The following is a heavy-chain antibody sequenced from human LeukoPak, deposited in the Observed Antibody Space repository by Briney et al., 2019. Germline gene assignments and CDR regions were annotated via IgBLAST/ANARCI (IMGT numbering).Heavy chain of an antibody. Sequence: ASLKVSCKASGYTFTGYYLHWVRQAPGQRPEWMGWINPNSGGTNYAQKFQGRVTMTRDTSISTAYMELSRLRSDDTAVYYCARDGYSYGYGELGDYWGQGTLVTVSS. CDR3: ARDGYSYGYGELGDY. D-gene: IGHD5-18*01. CDR1: GYTFTGYY. V-gene: IGHV1-2*02. J-gene: IGHJ4*02. CDR2: INPNSGGT.